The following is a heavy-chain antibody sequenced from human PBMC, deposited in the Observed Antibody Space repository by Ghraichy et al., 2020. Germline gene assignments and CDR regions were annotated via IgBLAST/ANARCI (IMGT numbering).Heavy chain of an antibody. CDR1: GFMFSNHA. J-gene: IGHJ3*02. CDR3: AKALRYINTPDGFDI. V-gene: IGHV3-23*01. D-gene: IGHD1-14*01. Sequence: GGSLRLSCAASGFMFSNHAMTWVRQAPGKGLECVSVISGSGGSTYYADSVKGRFTTSRDNSKNTLYLQMNSLRGDDTAVYYCAKALRYINTPDGFDIWGQGTMVTVSS. CDR2: ISGSGGST.